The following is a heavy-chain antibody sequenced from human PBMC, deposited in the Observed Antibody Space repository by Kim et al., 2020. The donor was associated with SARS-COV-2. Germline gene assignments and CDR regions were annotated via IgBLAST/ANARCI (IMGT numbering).Heavy chain of an antibody. D-gene: IGHD3-10*01. J-gene: IGHJ5*02. CDR2: IYYSGST. CDR3: ARVSVLLSSPRVNWFDP. Sequence: SETLSLTCTVSGGSISSSSYYWGWIRQPPGKGLEWIGSIYYSGSTYYNPSLKSRVTISVDTSKNQFSLKLSSVTAADTAVYYCARVSVLLSSPRVNWFDPWGQGTLVTVSS. V-gene: IGHV4-39*01. CDR1: GGSISSSSYY.